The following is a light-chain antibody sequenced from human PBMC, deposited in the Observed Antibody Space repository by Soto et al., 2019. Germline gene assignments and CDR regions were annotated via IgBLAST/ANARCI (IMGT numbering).Light chain of an antibody. Sequence: DIPMTQSPSSLSASVGDRVTITCRASQSISTYLNWYQQKPGKAPNLLIYAASSLEGGVPSSFSGSGSATEFILTISSLQPDDFATYYCQQYKDGAWTFGQGTRVEIK. CDR2: AAS. CDR1: QSISTY. J-gene: IGKJ1*01. CDR3: QQYKDGAWT. V-gene: IGKV1-39*01.